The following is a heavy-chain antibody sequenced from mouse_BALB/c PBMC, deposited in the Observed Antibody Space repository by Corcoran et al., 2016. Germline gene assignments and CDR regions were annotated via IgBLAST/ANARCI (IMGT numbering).Heavy chain of an antibody. CDR3: AREVPGGYPFYY. V-gene: IGHV1S136*01. J-gene: IGHJ2*01. D-gene: IGHD2-2*01. CDR2: IYPYNDDT. Sequence: EVQLQQTGPELVKPGASVKMSCKAAGYTFTSYVMHWVKQKPGQGLEWIGYIYPYNDDTKYNEEFKGKATLTSDKSSSTAYMELSSLTSEDSAVYYCAREVPGGYPFYYWGQGTTLTVSS. CDR1: GYTFTSYV.